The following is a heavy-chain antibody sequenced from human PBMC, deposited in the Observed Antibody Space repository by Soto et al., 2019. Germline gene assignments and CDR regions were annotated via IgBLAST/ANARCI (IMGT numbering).Heavy chain of an antibody. CDR3: ARDGCRAGSCYRWFDP. J-gene: IGHJ5*02. D-gene: IGHD2-15*01. Sequence: ASVKVSCKASGYTFSIYSISWVRQAPGQGLEWMGWISAYNGNTNYAQKLQGRVTMTTDTSTSTAYMELRSLRSDDTAVYYCARDGCRAGSCYRWFDPWGEGTLVXVSS. V-gene: IGHV1-18*01. CDR2: ISAYNGNT. CDR1: GYTFSIYS.